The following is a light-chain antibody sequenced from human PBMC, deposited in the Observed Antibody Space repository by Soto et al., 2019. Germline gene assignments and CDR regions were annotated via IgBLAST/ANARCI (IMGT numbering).Light chain of an antibody. CDR1: QSVGRT. V-gene: IGKV3-15*01. J-gene: IGKJ2*01. Sequence: EIVMTQSPATLSVSPGERATLSCRASQSVGRTLAWYQQKPGQSPRLLVYGASTRANGTPARFSGSGSGTKFNLTISRLQSEDVAVYSCQQYNQWPPYTFGQGTKVEIK. CDR2: GAS. CDR3: QQYNQWPPYT.